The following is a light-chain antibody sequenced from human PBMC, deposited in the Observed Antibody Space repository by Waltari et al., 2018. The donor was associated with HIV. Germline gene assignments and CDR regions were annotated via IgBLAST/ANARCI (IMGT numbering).Light chain of an antibody. Sequence: QSVLTQPPSVSATPGQRVTISCSGSGSNVGSTAVDWYQQRPGTAPKLVIYDNKRRPSGVGAGCCGATAGTSASLAMRGLQSEDEADYYCAAWDDSLNGRVFGGGTKLTVL. CDR3: AAWDDSLNGRV. CDR1: GSNVGSTA. V-gene: IGLV1-44*01. J-gene: IGLJ3*02. CDR2: DNK.